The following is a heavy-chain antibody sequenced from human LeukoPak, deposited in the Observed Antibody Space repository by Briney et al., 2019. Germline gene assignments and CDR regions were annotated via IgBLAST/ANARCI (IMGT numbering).Heavy chain of an antibody. Sequence: GGSLRLSCAASGFTFSSYGMSWVRQAPGKGLEWVSAISGSGGSTYYADSVKGRFTISRDNSKNTLYLQMNSLRAEDTAVDYCAKDHSSMRGYFQHWGQGTLVTVSS. CDR2: ISGSGGST. J-gene: IGHJ1*01. CDR1: GFTFSSYG. D-gene: IGHD6-13*01. CDR3: AKDHSSMRGYFQH. V-gene: IGHV3-23*01.